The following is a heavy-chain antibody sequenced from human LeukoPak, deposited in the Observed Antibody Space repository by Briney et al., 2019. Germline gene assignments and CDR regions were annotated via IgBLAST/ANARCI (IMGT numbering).Heavy chain of an antibody. J-gene: IGHJ4*02. CDR1: GGSISSSRYY. CDR2: VYYSGST. Sequence: SETLSLTCTVSGGSISSSRYYWGWIRQPPGKGLEWIGNVYYSGSTYYNPSLKSRVTISVDRSKNQFSLKLSSVTAADTAVYYCARESYSNLSFDYWGQGTLVTVSS. D-gene: IGHD4-11*01. V-gene: IGHV4-39*07. CDR3: ARESYSNLSFDY.